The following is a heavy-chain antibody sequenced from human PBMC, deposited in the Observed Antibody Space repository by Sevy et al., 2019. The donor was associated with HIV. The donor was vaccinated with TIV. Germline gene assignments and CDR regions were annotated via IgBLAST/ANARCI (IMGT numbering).Heavy chain of an antibody. J-gene: IGHJ4*02. CDR1: GGTFSSYA. CDR2: IIPIFGTA. Sequence: KISCKASGGTFSSYAISWVRQAPGQGLEWMGGIIPIFGTANYAQKFQGRVTITADEYTSTAYMELSSLRSEDTAVYYCAREGRDGFDYWGQGTLVTVSS. D-gene: IGHD2-15*01. CDR3: AREGRDGFDY. V-gene: IGHV1-69*01.